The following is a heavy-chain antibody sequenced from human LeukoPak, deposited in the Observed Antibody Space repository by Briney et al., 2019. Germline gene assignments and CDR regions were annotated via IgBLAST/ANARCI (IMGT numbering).Heavy chain of an antibody. Sequence: GSLRLSCAASGFSFRNAWMSWIRQPPGKGLEWIGEINHSGTTNYNPSLKSRVTISVDTSKNQFSLKMRSMTAADTAVYYCARIRLTGDLSAPDDFDIWGQGTMVTVSS. CDR2: INHSGTT. J-gene: IGHJ3*02. D-gene: IGHD7-27*01. CDR1: GFSFRNAW. V-gene: IGHV4-34*01. CDR3: ARIRLTGDLSAPDDFDI.